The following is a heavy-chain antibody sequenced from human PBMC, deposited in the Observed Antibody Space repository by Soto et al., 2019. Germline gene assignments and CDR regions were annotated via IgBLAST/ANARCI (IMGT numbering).Heavy chain of an antibody. D-gene: IGHD2-2*01. CDR2: INHRGST. CDR1: GGSFSGYY. V-gene: IGHV4-34*01. CDR3: AGDGFCTSTTCRVGNWFDP. J-gene: IGHJ5*02. Sequence: PSETLSLTCVVYGGSFSGYYWSWIRQSPGKGLEWIGGINHRGSTNYNPSLESRVTISVDTSKNQFSLKLPSVTAADAAMYYCAGDGFCTSTTCRVGNWFDPWGQGTLVTVSS.